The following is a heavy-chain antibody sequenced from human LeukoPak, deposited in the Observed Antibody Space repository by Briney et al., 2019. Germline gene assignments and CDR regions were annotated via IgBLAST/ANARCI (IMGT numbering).Heavy chain of an antibody. D-gene: IGHD4-17*01. CDR3: ARVSPGYGDYVISAFDI. J-gene: IGHJ3*02. CDR1: GYIFTSYG. V-gene: IGHV1-18*01. Sequence: ASVKVSCKASGYIFTSYGISWVRQAPGQGREWMGWISAYNGNTKYAQKLQGRVTITTDTSTSTAYMELRSLRSDDTAVYYCARVSPGYGDYVISAFDIWGQGTMVTVSS. CDR2: ISAYNGNT.